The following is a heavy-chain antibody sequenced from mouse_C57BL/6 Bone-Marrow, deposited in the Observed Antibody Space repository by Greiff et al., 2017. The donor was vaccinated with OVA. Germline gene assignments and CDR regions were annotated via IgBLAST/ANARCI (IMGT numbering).Heavy chain of an antibody. Sequence: VQLQQSGAELVRPGASVKLSCTASGFNFKDAYMHWVKQRPEQGLEWIGWIYPENGDTEYASKFQGKATITADTSSNTAYLQLSSLTSEDTAVYYCTPITTVVATYYFDYWGQGTTLTVSS. D-gene: IGHD1-1*01. J-gene: IGHJ2*01. CDR3: TPITTVVATYYFDY. CDR1: GFNFKDAY. V-gene: IGHV14-4*01. CDR2: IYPENGDT.